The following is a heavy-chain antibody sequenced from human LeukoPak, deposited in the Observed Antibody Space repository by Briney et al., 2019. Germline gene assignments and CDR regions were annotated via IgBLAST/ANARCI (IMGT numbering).Heavy chain of an antibody. V-gene: IGHV1-46*01. CDR2: INPSGGST. CDR3: ARDSGTTFWYYFDY. J-gene: IGHJ4*02. Sequence: AASVKVSCKASGYTFTSYDINWVRQAPGQGLEWMGIINPSGGSTSYAQKFQGRVTMTRDTSTSTVYMELSSLRSEDTAVYYCARDSGTTFWYYFDYWGQGTLVTVSS. CDR1: GYTFTSYD. D-gene: IGHD3-10*01.